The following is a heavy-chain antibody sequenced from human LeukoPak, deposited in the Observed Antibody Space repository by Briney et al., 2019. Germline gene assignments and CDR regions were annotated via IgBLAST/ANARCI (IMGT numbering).Heavy chain of an antibody. CDR2: ISGYNGNT. Sequence: GASVKVSCKASGYTFTSYGISWVRRAPGQGLEWMGWISGYNGNTNYAQKFQGRVTMTTDTSTSTAYMELRSLRSDDTAVYYCARRIMYYDFWSGSYFDYWGQGTLVTVSS. CDR1: GYTFTSYG. CDR3: ARRIMYYDFWSGSYFDY. J-gene: IGHJ4*02. V-gene: IGHV1-18*01. D-gene: IGHD3-3*01.